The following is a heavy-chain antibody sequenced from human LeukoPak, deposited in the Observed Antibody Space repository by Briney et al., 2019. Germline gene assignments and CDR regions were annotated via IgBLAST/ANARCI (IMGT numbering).Heavy chain of an antibody. J-gene: IGHJ4*02. CDR2: IRNKANSYTT. CDR3: ARRNSVTQGLDN. Sequence: GGSLTLSCAASGFTFIDHYMDWVRQAPGKGLEWIGRIRNKANSYTTEYAASVKGRFTVSRDDSKDSLFLQMNSLESEDTAVYYCARRNSVTQGLDNWGQGTLVTVSS. CDR1: GFTFIDHY. D-gene: IGHD5/OR15-5a*01. V-gene: IGHV3-72*01.